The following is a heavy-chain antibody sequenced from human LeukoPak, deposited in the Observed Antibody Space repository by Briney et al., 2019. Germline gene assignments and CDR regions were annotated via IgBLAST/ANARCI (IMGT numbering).Heavy chain of an antibody. Sequence: PSETLSLTCAVYGGSFSGYYWSWIRQPPGKGLEWIGEINHSGSTNYNPSLKSRVTISVDTSENQFSLKLSSVTAADTAVYYCARRLWYSSWFDPWGQGTLVTVSS. CDR3: ARRLWYSSWFDP. J-gene: IGHJ5*02. D-gene: IGHD6-13*01. CDR2: INHSGST. V-gene: IGHV4-34*01. CDR1: GGSFSGYY.